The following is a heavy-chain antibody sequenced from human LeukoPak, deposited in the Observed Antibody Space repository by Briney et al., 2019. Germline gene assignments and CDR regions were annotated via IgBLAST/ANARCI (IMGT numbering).Heavy chain of an antibody. CDR2: IIPILGIA. J-gene: IGHJ4*02. D-gene: IGHD4-17*01. Sequence: ASVKVSCKASGGTFSSYAISWVRQAPGQGLEWMGRIIPILGIANYAQKFQGRVTITADKSTSTAYMELSSLRSADTALYYCARLRQGAYYFDIWGQGTLVTVSS. CDR3: ARLRQGAYYFDI. CDR1: GGTFSSYA. V-gene: IGHV1-69*04.